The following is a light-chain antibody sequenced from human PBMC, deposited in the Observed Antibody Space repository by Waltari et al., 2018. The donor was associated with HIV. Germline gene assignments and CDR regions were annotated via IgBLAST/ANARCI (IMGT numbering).Light chain of an antibody. CDR2: DVS. Sequence: QSALTQPASVSGSPGQSITISCTGTSSDVGGYNYVSCYQQHPGKAPKLIIYDVSNRPSGVSNRFSGSKSGNTASLTISGLQAEDEADYYCSSYTSSSSWVFGGGTKLTVL. CDR1: SSDVGGYNY. CDR3: SSYTSSSSWV. J-gene: IGLJ3*02. V-gene: IGLV2-14*03.